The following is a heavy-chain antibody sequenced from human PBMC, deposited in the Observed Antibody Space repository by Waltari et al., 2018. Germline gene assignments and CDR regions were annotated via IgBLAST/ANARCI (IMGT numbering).Heavy chain of an antibody. D-gene: IGHD6-13*01. V-gene: IGHV4-34*01. Sequence: QVQLQQWGAGLLKPSETLSLTCAVYGGSFSGYYWSWIRQPPGKGMEWIGEINHSGSTNYNPSLKSRVTISLDTSKNQFSLKLSSVTAADTAVYYCASYRLPPAVYYSSSWLWGQGTLVTVSS. CDR3: ASYRLPPAVYYSSSWL. CDR2: INHSGST. J-gene: IGHJ4*02. CDR1: GGSFSGYY.